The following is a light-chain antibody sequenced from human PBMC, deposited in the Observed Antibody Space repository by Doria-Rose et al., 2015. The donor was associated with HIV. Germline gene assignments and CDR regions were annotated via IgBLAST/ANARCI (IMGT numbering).Light chain of an antibody. V-gene: IGLV1-40*01. CDR3: QSYDSRLSVYV. CDR1: SSNIGAGFD. Sequence: QSVLTQPPSVSGAPGQRVAISCTGSSSNIGAGFDVNWYQQFPGTAPKLLIHGNAIRPSWFLDRFSGSKSGTSASLAISGLRAEDEADYYCQSYDSRLSVYVFGTGTKVTVL. CDR2: GNA. J-gene: IGLJ1*01.